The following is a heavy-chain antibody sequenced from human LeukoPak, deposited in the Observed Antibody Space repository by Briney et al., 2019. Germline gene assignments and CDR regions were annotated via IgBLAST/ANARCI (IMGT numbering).Heavy chain of an antibody. CDR2: IYYSGST. J-gene: IGHJ5*02. D-gene: IGHD1-26*01. Sequence: SETLSLTCTVSGGSISSYSWSWIRQPPGKGLEWVGYIYYSGSTYYNPSLKSRVTISVDTSKNQFSLKLSSVTAADTAVYYCARGRGSSQFDPWGQGTLVTVSS. CDR1: GGSISSYS. V-gene: IGHV4-59*12. CDR3: ARGRGSSQFDP.